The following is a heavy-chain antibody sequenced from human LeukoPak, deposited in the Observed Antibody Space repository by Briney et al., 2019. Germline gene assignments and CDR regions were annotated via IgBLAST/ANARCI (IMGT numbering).Heavy chain of an antibody. Sequence: GASVKVSCKASGYTFTGYYMHWVRQAPGQGLEWMGWINPNSGGTNYAQKFQGRVTMTRDTSISTAYMELSRLRSDDTAVYYCARVMVLRFLEWLPSGAFDIWGQGTMVTVSS. CDR1: GYTFTGYY. CDR2: INPNSGGT. V-gene: IGHV1-2*02. D-gene: IGHD3-3*01. CDR3: ARVMVLRFLEWLPSGAFDI. J-gene: IGHJ3*02.